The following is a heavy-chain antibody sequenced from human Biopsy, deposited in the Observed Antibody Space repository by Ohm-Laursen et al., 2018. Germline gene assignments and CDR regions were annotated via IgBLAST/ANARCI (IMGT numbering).Heavy chain of an antibody. V-gene: IGHV5-51*01. CDR2: IYPGDSNT. CDR1: GYSFPTYW. CDR3: ARNSGNYKYDAFDI. Sequence: ESLRISCKGSGYSFPTYWIGWVRQMPGKGLEWMGIIYPGDSNTIYSPSFQGQVTISADKSISTAYLQLTSLKASDTAMYYCARNSGNYKYDAFDIWGLGTMVTVSS. D-gene: IGHD1-7*01. J-gene: IGHJ3*02.